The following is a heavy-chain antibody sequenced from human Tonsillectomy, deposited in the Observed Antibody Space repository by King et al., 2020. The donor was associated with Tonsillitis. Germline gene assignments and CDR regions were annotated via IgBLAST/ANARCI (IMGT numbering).Heavy chain of an antibody. V-gene: IGHV2-5*02. CDR3: AHRRPSGTYDY. CDR1: GFSLSTIGVG. Sequence: VTLKESGPTLVKPTQTLTLTCTFSGFSLSTIGVGVGWIRHPPGKALEWLALIYWDDDKRYSPSLKNRLTITQDTSKNQVVLTMTNMDPVDTATYYCAHRRPSGTYDYWGQGTLVTVSS. D-gene: IGHD1-26*01. CDR2: IYWDDDK. J-gene: IGHJ4*02.